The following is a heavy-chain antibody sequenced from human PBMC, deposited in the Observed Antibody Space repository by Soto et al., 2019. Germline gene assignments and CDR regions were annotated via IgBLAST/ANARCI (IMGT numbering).Heavy chain of an antibody. CDR3: ARDFSAGTIYYYGMDV. V-gene: IGHV3-21*01. CDR1: GFTFSSFS. Sequence: VSLRLSCAASGFTFSSFSMNWVRQAPGKVLEWVSSISSSSSYISYEDPVKGRFTTSRDNAKNSLYLKMNSLRAEDTAVYYCARDFSAGTIYYYGMDVWGQGTTVTVSS. D-gene: IGHD6-13*01. CDR2: ISSSSSYI. J-gene: IGHJ6*02.